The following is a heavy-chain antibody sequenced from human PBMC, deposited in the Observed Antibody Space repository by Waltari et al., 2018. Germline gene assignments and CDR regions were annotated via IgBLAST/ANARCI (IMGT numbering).Heavy chain of an antibody. V-gene: IGHV4-61*02. Sequence: QVQLQESGPGLVKPSQTLSLTCTVSGGSISSGSYYWSWIRQPAGKGLEWIGRIYTSGGTNYNPSRKSRVTISVDTSKNQVSLKLSSVTAADTAVYYCARGITIDWFDPWGQGTLVTVSS. CDR2: IYTSGGT. CDR1: GGSISSGSYY. CDR3: ARGITIDWFDP. D-gene: IGHD3-10*01. J-gene: IGHJ5*02.